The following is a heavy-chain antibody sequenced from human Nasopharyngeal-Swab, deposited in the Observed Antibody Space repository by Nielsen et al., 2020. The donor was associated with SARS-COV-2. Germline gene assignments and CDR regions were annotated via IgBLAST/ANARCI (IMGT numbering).Heavy chain of an antibody. CDR2: IYYSGAT. Sequence: WIRRPPGKGLEWIGRIYYSGATNYNPPPKNRLTMSLDMPKNQSSVKLASVPAADRAVYYYASSGWLHPFDNWGPGTLVTVSS. CDR3: ASSGWLHPFDN. J-gene: IGHJ4*02. D-gene: IGHD5-24*01. V-gene: IGHV4-39*01.